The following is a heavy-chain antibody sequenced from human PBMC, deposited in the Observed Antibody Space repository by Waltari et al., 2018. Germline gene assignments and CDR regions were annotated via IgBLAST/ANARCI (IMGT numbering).Heavy chain of an antibody. Sequence: QLQLQESGPGLVKPSETLSLTCTVPVRSTSSSSYHWGWFRQPPGKGLEWIGSIYYSGSTYYNPSLKSRVTISVDTSKNQFSLKLSSVTAADTAVYYCASQQLVLRGPFDYWGQGTLVTVSS. V-gene: IGHV4-39*01. D-gene: IGHD6-13*01. CDR3: ASQQLVLRGPFDY. CDR1: VRSTSSSSYH. CDR2: IYYSGST. J-gene: IGHJ4*02.